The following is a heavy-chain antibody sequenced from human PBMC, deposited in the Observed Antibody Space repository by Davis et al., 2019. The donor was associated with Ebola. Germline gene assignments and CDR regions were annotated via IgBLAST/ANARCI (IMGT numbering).Heavy chain of an antibody. CDR1: GFTYSSYG. CDR3: AMGGQTYDY. D-gene: IGHD1-26*01. CDR2: IWYDGSNK. V-gene: IGHV3-33*01. Sequence: PGGSLRLSCAASGFTYSSYGMHWVRQAPGKGLEWVAVIWYDGSNKYYADSVKGRFTISRDNSKNTLYLQMNSLRAEDTAVYYCAMGGQTYDYWGQGTLVTVSS. J-gene: IGHJ4*02.